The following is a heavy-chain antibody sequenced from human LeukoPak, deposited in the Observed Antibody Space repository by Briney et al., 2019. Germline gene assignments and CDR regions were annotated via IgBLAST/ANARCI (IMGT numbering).Heavy chain of an antibody. J-gene: IGHJ4*02. D-gene: IGHD6-19*01. Sequence: PGGSLRLSCAASGFTFDDYAMHWVRQAPGKGLEWVSGINWNSGSVGYADSVKGRFTISRDNAKNSLYLQMSSLRAEDTALYYCAKDMSSGWYIFDYWGQGTLVTVSS. CDR2: INWNSGSV. CDR3: AKDMSSGWYIFDY. V-gene: IGHV3-9*01. CDR1: GFTFDDYA.